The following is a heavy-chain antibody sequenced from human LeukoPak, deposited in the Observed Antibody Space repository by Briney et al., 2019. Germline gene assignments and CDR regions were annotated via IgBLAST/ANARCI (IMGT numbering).Heavy chain of an antibody. J-gene: IGHJ4*02. CDR3: ARGPFGSSFDY. CDR2: IKRDGSEK. CDR1: GFTFSSYW. Sequence: GGSLRLSCAASGFTFSSYWMTWVRQAPGKGLEWVANIKRDGSEKHYVDSVKGRFTISRDNAKNSLYLQMNSLRAEDTAVYYCARGPFGSSFDYWGQGTLVTVSP. V-gene: IGHV3-7*01. D-gene: IGHD6-6*01.